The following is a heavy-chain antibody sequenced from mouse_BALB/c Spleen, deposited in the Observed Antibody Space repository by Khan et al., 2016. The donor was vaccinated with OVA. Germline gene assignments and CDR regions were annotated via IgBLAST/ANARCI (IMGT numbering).Heavy chain of an antibody. CDR1: GYSITSDYA. CDR3: ARSIMAN. V-gene: IGHV3-2*02. J-gene: IGHJ2*01. CDR2: ISYSGST. Sequence: EVQLQESGLGLVKPSQSLSLTCTVTGYSITSDYAWNWIRQFPGNKLEWMCYISYSGSTSYNPSLKGRISITRDTSKNQFFLQLNSVTTEDTATYYCARSIMANWGQGTTLTGSS.